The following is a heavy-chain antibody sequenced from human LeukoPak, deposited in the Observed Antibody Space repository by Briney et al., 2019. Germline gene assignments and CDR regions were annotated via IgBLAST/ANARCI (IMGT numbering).Heavy chain of an antibody. CDR2: ISAYNGNT. J-gene: IGHJ4*02. CDR3: ARGNLYYDFWSGLYYFDY. V-gene: IGHV1-18*01. CDR1: GYTFTSYG. D-gene: IGHD3-3*01. Sequence: ASVEVSCKASGYTFTSYGISWVRQAPGQGLEWMGWISAYNGNTNYAQKLQGRVTMTTDASTSTAYMELRSLRSDDTAVYYCARGNLYYDFWSGLYYFDYWGQGTLVTVSS.